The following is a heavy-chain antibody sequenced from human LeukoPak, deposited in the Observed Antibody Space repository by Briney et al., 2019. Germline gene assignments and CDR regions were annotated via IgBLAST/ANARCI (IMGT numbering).Heavy chain of an antibody. CDR1: GFTFSRYW. CDR3: ARAVTSTEGY. J-gene: IGHJ4*02. Sequence: GGSLRLSCAASGFTFSRYWMTWVRQAPGKGLEWVASINEDGSGRHYVDSVKGRFTISRDNAQKSVYLEMNSLRAEDTAVYYCARAVTSTEGYWGQGTLVTVSS. CDR2: INEDGSGR. D-gene: IGHD4-17*01. V-gene: IGHV3-7*03.